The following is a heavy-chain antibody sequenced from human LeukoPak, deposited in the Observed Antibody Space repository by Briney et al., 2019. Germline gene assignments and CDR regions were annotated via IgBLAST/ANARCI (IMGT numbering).Heavy chain of an antibody. CDR3: AKDLSSADYGGNLPLDY. V-gene: IGHV3-30*02. D-gene: IGHD4-23*01. Sequence: GGSLRLSCAASGFTFSSYGMHWVRQAPAKGLDWVAFIRYDGSNKYYADSVKGRFTIPRDNSKNTLYLQMNSLRAEDTAVYYCAKDLSSADYGGNLPLDYWGQGTLVTVSS. J-gene: IGHJ4*02. CDR1: GFTFSSYG. CDR2: IRYDGSNK.